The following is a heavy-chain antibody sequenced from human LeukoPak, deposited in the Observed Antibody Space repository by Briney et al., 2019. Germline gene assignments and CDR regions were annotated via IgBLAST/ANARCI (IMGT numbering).Heavy chain of an antibody. Sequence: GASVKVSCKASGYTFTGYYMHWVRQAPGQGLEWMGWINPNSGGTIYAQKFQGRVAMTRDTSISTAYMELSSLTSEDTAVYYCARERGTYYYDSTGYSAFDIWGQGTRITVSS. J-gene: IGHJ3*02. CDR2: INPNSGGT. V-gene: IGHV1-2*02. D-gene: IGHD3-22*01. CDR1: GYTFTGYY. CDR3: ARERGTYYYDSTGYSAFDI.